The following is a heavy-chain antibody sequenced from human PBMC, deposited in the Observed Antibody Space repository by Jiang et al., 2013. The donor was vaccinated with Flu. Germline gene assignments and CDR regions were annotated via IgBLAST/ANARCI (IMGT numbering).Heavy chain of an antibody. CDR2: YYRSKWYN. CDR3: AREAAAGIQFDY. D-gene: IGHD6-13*01. Sequence: YYRSKWYNDYAVSVKSRITINPDTSKNQFSLQLNSVTPEDTAVYYCAREAAAGIQFDYWGQGTLVTVSS. V-gene: IGHV6-1*01. J-gene: IGHJ4*02.